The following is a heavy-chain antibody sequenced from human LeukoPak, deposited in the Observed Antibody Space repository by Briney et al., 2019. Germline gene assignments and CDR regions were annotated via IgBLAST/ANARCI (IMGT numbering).Heavy chain of an antibody. CDR3: ARAPQNIAVAGSHDALDI. J-gene: IGHJ3*02. D-gene: IGHD6-19*01. Sequence: SETLSLTCTVSGGSISSYYWGWIRQPPGKGLEWIGYIYYSGSTNYNPSLKSRVTISVDTSKNQFSLKLSSVTAADTAVYYCARAPQNIAVAGSHDALDIWGQGTMVTVSS. CDR2: IYYSGST. V-gene: IGHV4-59*01. CDR1: GGSISSYY.